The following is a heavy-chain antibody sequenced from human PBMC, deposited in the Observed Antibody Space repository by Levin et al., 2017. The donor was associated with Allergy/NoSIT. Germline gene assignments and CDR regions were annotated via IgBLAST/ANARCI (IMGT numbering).Heavy chain of an antibody. V-gene: IGHV4-31*03. D-gene: IGHD5-24*01. J-gene: IGHJ4*02. CDR1: GGSISSGGSY. CDR3: ARIGRTWLQLRGFDS. Sequence: SETLSLTCTVSGGSISSGGSYWNWIRQLPGKGLEWIGYTYKSGNTYYNPSLESRISISLDTSKNQFSLNLNSVTAADTAVYFCARIGRTWLQLRGFDSWGQGALVTVSS. CDR2: TYKSGNT.